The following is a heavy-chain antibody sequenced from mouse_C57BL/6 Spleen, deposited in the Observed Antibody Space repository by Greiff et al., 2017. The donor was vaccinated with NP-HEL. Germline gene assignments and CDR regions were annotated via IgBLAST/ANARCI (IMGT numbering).Heavy chain of an antibody. CDR3: ARDWDERFAY. V-gene: IGHV5-17*01. D-gene: IGHD4-1*01. J-gene: IGHJ3*01. CDR1: GFTFSDYG. CDR2: ISSGSSTI. Sequence: EVMLVESGGGLVKPGGSLKLSCAASGFTFSDYGMHWARQAPEKGLEWVAYISSGSSTIYYADTVKGRFTISRDNAKNTLFLQMTSLRSEDTAMYYCARDWDERFAYWGQGTLVTVSA.